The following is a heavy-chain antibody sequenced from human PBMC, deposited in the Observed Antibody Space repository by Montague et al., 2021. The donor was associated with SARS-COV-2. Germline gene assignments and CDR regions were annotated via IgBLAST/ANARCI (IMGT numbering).Heavy chain of an antibody. CDR3: ARREDYYGSGSYPN. Sequence: SETLSLTCTVSGGSISSSSYYWGWIRQPPGKGREWIGSIYYSGGTYYNPSLKSRVTISVDTSKNQFSLKLSSVTAADTAVYDCARREDYYGSGSYPNWGQGTLVTVSS. CDR1: GGSISSSSYY. D-gene: IGHD3-10*01. J-gene: IGHJ4*02. V-gene: IGHV4-39*01. CDR2: IYYSGGT.